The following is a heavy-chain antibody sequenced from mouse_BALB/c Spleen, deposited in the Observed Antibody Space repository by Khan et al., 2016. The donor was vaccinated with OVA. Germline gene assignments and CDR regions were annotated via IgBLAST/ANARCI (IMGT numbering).Heavy chain of an antibody. Sequence: VQLKESGAELVKPGASVKLSCTASGFNIKDTYIHWVKQRPDQGLEWIGRIDPANGNTECDPKFQGKATLTADTSSNTAYLQLSSLTSEDTAVYYCARDYWDVFAYWGQGTLVTVSA. V-gene: IGHV14-3*02. CDR2: IDPANGNT. D-gene: IGHD4-1*01. CDR3: ARDYWDVFAY. J-gene: IGHJ3*01. CDR1: GFNIKDTY.